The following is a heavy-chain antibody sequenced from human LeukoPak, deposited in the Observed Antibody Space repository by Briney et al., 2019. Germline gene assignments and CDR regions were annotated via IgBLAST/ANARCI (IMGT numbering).Heavy chain of an antibody. D-gene: IGHD3-22*01. V-gene: IGHV4-39*07. J-gene: IGHJ3*02. CDR2: IYYSGST. CDR1: GGSISSSSYY. CDR3: ARDSSYYYDSSGNAFDI. Sequence: SETLSLTCTVSGGSISSSSYYWGWIRQPPGKGLEWIGSIYYSGSTYYNPSLKSRVTISVDTSKNQFSLKLSSVTAADTAVYYCARDSSYYYDSSGNAFDIWGQGTMATVSS.